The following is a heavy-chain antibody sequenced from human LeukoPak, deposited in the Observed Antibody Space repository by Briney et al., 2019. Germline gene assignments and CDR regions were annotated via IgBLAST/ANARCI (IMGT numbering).Heavy chain of an antibody. Sequence: SETLSLTCAVYGGSFSGYYWSWIRQPPGKGLEWIGEINHSGSTNYNPSLKSRVTIPVDTSKNQFSLKLSSVTAADTAVYYCARGWWLRGSFDYWGQGTLVTVSS. V-gene: IGHV4-34*01. CDR1: GGSFSGYY. CDR3: ARGWWLRGSFDY. J-gene: IGHJ4*02. D-gene: IGHD5-12*01. CDR2: INHSGST.